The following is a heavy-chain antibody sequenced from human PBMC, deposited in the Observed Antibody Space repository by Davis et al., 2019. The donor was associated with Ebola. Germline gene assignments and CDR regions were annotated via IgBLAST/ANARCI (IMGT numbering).Heavy chain of an antibody. J-gene: IGHJ4*02. CDR3: ANYDSSGYYRAEDY. CDR2: IKHDGDEE. D-gene: IGHD3-22*01. CDR1: GFRSSSYW. V-gene: IGHV3-7*01. Sequence: GESLKISCAASGFRSSSYWMSWVRQAPGKGLEWVASIKHDGDEEHYVDSVKGRFTISRDNSKNTLYLQMNSLRAEDTAVYYCANYDSSGYYRAEDYWGQGTLVTVSS.